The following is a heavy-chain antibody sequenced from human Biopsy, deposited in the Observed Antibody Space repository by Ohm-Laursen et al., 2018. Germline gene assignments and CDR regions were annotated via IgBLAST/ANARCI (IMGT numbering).Heavy chain of an antibody. CDR1: GGSISSGFYY. CDR2: VYYSGTT. V-gene: IGHV4-61*01. CDR3: ARATNSTGWPYYYFYGMDV. D-gene: IGHD2/OR15-2a*01. J-gene: IGHJ6*02. Sequence: SETLSLTCTVSGGSISSGFYYWSWIRQPPGKGLEWIGHVYYSGTTNYNPSLKGRVTISVDTSKNQFSLRLNSVTAADTAVYYCARATNSTGWPYYYFYGMDVWGQGTTVTVSS.